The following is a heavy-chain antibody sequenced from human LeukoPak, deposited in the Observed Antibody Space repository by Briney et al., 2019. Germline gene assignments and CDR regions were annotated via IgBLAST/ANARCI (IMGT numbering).Heavy chain of an antibody. CDR2: ISSSGKTI. CDR1: GFTFSNYE. D-gene: IGHD3-16*01. Sequence: GGSLRLSCAASGFTFSNYEMNWVRQAPGKGLEWVSYISSSGKTIYYADSVKGRFTISRDNSKNTLYLQMNSLTTEDTAVYYCARGWGSGAWLIDSWGQGTLVSVSS. J-gene: IGHJ4*02. CDR3: ARGWGSGAWLIDS. V-gene: IGHV3-48*03.